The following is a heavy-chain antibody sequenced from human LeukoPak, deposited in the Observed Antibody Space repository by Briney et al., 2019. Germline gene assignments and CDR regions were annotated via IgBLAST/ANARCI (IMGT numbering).Heavy chain of an antibody. CDR1: GGSISSGDYY. Sequence: SETLSLTCTVSGGSISSGDYYWSWIRQPPGKGLEWIGYIYYSGSTYYNPSLKSRVTISVDTSKNQFSLKLSSVTAADTAVYYCASHYCSGGNCYFSDPYNWFDPWGQGTLVTVSS. CDR3: ASHYCSGGNCYFSDPYNWFDP. V-gene: IGHV4-30-4*01. J-gene: IGHJ5*02. CDR2: IYYSGST. D-gene: IGHD2-15*01.